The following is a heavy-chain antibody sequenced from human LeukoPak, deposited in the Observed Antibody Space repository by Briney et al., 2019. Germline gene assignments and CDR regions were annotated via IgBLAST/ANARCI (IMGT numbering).Heavy chain of an antibody. CDR3: AKVYSSSWYEEYFQH. CDR2: ISGSGGST. V-gene: IGHV3-23*01. D-gene: IGHD6-13*01. J-gene: IGHJ1*01. CDR1: GFTFSSYA. Sequence: GGSLRLSCAASGFTFSSYAMSWVRQAPGKGLEWVSAISGSGGSTCYADSVKGRFTISRDNSKNTLYLQMNSLRAEDTAVYYCAKVYSSSWYEEYFQHWGQGTLVTVSS.